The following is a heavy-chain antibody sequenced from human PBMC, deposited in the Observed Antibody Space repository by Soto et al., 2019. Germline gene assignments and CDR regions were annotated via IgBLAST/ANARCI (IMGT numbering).Heavy chain of an antibody. D-gene: IGHD2-8*01. CDR3: ARTRREWDYFDY. V-gene: IGHV1-69*13. J-gene: IGHJ4*02. CDR2: IIPIFGTA. CDR1: GGTFSSYA. Sequence: ASVKVSCKASGGTFSSYAISWVRQAPGQGLELMGGIIPIFGTANYAQKFQGRVTITADESTSTAYMELSSLRSEDTAVYYCARTRREWDYFDYWGQGTLVTVSS.